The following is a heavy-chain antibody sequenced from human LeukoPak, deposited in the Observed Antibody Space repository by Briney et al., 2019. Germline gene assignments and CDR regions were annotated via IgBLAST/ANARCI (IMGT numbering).Heavy chain of an antibody. J-gene: IGHJ4*02. V-gene: IGHV4-39*01. CDR2: INYSGST. CDR1: GGSISSRSYY. CDR3: ARHGTISSESYFDY. D-gene: IGHD1-14*01. Sequence: SETLSLTCTVSGGSISSRSYYWGWIRQPPGKGLEWLGSINYSGSTYYNPSLKSRVTISVDTSKNQFSLKLSSVTAADTAVYYCARHGTISSESYFDYWGQGALVTVSS.